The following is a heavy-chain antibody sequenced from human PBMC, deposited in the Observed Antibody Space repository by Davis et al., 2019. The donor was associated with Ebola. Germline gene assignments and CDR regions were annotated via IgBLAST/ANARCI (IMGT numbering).Heavy chain of an antibody. Sequence: GESLKISCAASGFTFSSYGMHWVRQAPGKGLEWVAVISYDGSNKYYADSVKGRFTISRDNSKNTLYLQMNSLRAEDTAVYYCAKDDSGWYLTGLDYWGQGTLDTVSS. CDR2: ISYDGSNK. D-gene: IGHD6-19*01. CDR3: AKDDSGWYLTGLDY. J-gene: IGHJ4*02. CDR1: GFTFSSYG. V-gene: IGHV3-30*18.